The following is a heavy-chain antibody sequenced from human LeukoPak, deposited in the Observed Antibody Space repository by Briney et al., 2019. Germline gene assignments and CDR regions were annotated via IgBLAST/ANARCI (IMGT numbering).Heavy chain of an antibody. D-gene: IGHD3-22*01. Sequence: EGSLRLSCAASGFTFSSYSKNWVRQAPGKGLEWFSSISSSSSYIYYADSVKGRFTISRDNAKNSLYLQMNSLRAEDTAVYYCARDRAYYYDSSSTNFDYWGQGTLVTVSS. CDR2: ISSSSSYI. CDR3: ARDRAYYYDSSSTNFDY. J-gene: IGHJ4*02. V-gene: IGHV3-21*01. CDR1: GFTFSSYS.